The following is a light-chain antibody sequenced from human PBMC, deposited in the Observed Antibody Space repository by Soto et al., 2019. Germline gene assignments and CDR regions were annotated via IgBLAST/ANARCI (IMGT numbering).Light chain of an antibody. CDR1: QNLGSS. Sequence: EPVLTQSPATLSLSPGERATLSCRASQNLGSSLAWYQQKPGQPPRLLIYDASKRAAGISARFSGSGSWTDFTLTISNLEPEDSAMYYCQHRSNRALTFGGGTKVEIK. J-gene: IGKJ4*01. CDR3: QHRSNRALT. CDR2: DAS. V-gene: IGKV3-11*01.